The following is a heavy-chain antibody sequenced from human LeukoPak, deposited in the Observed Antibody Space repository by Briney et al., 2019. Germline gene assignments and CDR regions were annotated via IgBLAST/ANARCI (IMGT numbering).Heavy chain of an antibody. D-gene: IGHD4-17*01. CDR3: ARATPTVTRHFDY. CDR2: INHSGST. Sequence: PSETLSLTCAVYGGSFSGYYWSWIRQPPGKGLEWIGEINHSGSTNYNPSLKSRVTISVDTSKNQFSLKLSSVTAADTAVHYCARATPTVTRHFDYWGQGTLVTVSS. CDR1: GGSFSGYY. V-gene: IGHV4-34*01. J-gene: IGHJ4*02.